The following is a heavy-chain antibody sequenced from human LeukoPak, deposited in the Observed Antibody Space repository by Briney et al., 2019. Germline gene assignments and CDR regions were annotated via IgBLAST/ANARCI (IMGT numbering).Heavy chain of an antibody. D-gene: IGHD3-10*01. CDR2: ISSSSSYT. CDR3: AREGLMVTGGSGSYSDDYYGMDV. Sequence: GGSLRLSCAASGFTFSSYSMNWVRQAPGKGLEWVSSISSSSSYTYYADSVKGRFTISRDNAKNSLYLQMNRLRDEDRAVYYCAREGLMVTGGSGSYSDDYYGMDVWGQGTTVTVSS. J-gene: IGHJ6*02. CDR1: GFTFSSYS. V-gene: IGHV3-21*01.